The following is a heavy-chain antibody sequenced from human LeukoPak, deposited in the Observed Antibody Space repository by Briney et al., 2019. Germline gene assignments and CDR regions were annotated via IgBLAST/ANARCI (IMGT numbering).Heavy chain of an antibody. V-gene: IGHV4-59*01. Sequence: KPSETLSLTCTVSGGSISSYYWSWIRQPPGKGLEWIGYIYYSGSTNYNPSLKSRVTISVDTSKNQFSLKLSSVTAADTAVYYCARVPRYYYYDSSGYYHWYFDLWGRGTLVTVSS. CDR2: IYYSGST. CDR1: GGSISSYY. CDR3: ARVPRYYYYDSSGYYHWYFDL. J-gene: IGHJ2*01. D-gene: IGHD3-22*01.